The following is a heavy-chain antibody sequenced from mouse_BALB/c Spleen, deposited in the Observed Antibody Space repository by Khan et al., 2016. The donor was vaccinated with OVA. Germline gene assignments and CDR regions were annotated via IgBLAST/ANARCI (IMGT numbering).Heavy chain of an antibody. D-gene: IGHD1-2*01. Sequence: QVQLKQSGPGLVAPSQNLSITCTVSGFSLTAYGVNWVRQSPGKGLEWLGMIWGDGSIDYNSALKSRLSISKDNPQSQVFLKMNSLQTDDTARYYCARELRLGGFAYWGQGTLVTVAA. J-gene: IGHJ3*01. CDR1: GFSLTAYG. CDR3: ARELRLGGFAY. V-gene: IGHV2-6-7*01. CDR2: IWGDGSI.